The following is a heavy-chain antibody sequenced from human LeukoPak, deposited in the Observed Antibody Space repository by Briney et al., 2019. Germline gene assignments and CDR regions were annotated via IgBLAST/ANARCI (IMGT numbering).Heavy chain of an antibody. CDR3: ARDRRYYYDSSGYLDY. CDR2: IYSGRST. J-gene: IGHJ4*02. Sequence: GGSLRLSCAASGFTVSSNYMSWVRQAPGKGLEWVSVIYSGRSTYYADSVKGRFTISRDNSKNTLYLQMNSLRAEDMAVYYCARDRRYYYDSSGYLDYWGQGTLVTVSS. D-gene: IGHD3-22*01. CDR1: GFTVSSNY. V-gene: IGHV3-66*01.